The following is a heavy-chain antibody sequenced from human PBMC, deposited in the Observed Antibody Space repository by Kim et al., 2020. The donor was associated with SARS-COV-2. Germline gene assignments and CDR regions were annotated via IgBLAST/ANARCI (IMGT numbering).Heavy chain of an antibody. Sequence: GESLKISCKGSGYSFTDYWIGWVRQMPGKGLEWKWVIYPGDSRSKYSPSFQSQVTISADKSINTAYLQWSSLNASDTAMYYGARLGIRGGFDPWGQGTLVTVSS. V-gene: IGHV5-51*01. CDR1: GYSFTDYW. J-gene: IGHJ5*02. CDR3: ARLGIRGGFDP. D-gene: IGHD2-21*01. CDR2: IYPGDSRS.